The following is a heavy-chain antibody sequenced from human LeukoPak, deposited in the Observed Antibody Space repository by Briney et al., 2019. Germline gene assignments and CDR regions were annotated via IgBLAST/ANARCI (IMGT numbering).Heavy chain of an antibody. D-gene: IGHD4-23*01. CDR2: VYYSGNT. J-gene: IGHJ4*02. CDR3: ARRGGYGGNSVPGFDY. V-gene: IGHV4-39*01. CDR1: GGSISSNNSY. Sequence: SETLSLTCTVSGGSISSNNSYWGWIRQPPGKGLEWIGSVYYSGNTYYNPSLKSRATISVDTSKNQFSLKLISVTAADTAVYYCARRGGYGGNSVPGFDYWGQGTLVTVSS.